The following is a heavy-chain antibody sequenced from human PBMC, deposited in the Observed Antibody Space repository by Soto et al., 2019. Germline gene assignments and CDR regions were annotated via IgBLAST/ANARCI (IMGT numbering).Heavy chain of an antibody. CDR1: GFTFSSYA. Sequence: GGSLRLSCAASGFTFSSYAMSWVRQAPGKGLEWVSSISSGSSYIYYADSVKGRFTISRDNAKNSLYLQMNTLRAEDTALYYCARRRAAAGTLTFDYWGQGTRVTVSS. CDR2: ISSGSSYI. D-gene: IGHD6-13*01. CDR3: ARRRAAAGTLTFDY. J-gene: IGHJ4*02. V-gene: IGHV3-21*01.